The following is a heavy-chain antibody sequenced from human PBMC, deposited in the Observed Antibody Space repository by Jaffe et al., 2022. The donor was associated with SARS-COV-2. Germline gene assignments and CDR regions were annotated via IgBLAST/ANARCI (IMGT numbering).Heavy chain of an antibody. CDR1: GYTFTSYA. D-gene: IGHD3-16*01. J-gene: IGHJ4*02. Sequence: QVQLVQSGAEVKKPGASVKVSCKASGYTFTSYAMHWVRQAPGQRLEWMGWINAGNGNTKYSQKFQGRVTITRDTSASTAYMELSSLRSEDTAVYYCARTPLSAGELWGFDYWGQGTLVTVSS. V-gene: IGHV1-3*01. CDR2: INAGNGNT. CDR3: ARTPLSAGELWGFDY.